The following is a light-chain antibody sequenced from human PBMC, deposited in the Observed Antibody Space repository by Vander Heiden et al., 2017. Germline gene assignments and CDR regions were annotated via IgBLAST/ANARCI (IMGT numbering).Light chain of an antibody. Sequence: QSALTQPPSASGSPGQSVTIPCTGTSSDAGGYNYVSWYQQHPGKAPKLMIYEVSKRPSGVPDRFSGSKSGNTASLTVSGRQAEDEADYYCSSYAGSNNFVFGTGTKVTVL. CDR3: SSYAGSNNFV. CDR1: SSDAGGYNY. CDR2: EVS. V-gene: IGLV2-8*01. J-gene: IGLJ1*01.